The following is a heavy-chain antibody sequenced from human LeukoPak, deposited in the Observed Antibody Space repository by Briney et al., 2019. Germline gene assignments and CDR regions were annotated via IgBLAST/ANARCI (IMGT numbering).Heavy chain of an antibody. CDR2: ISYDGSNK. D-gene: IGHD3-16*01. CDR3: AKDGGY. Sequence: GRSLRLSCAASGFPFSSYGMHWVRQAPGKGLEWVAVISYDGSNKYYADSVKGRFTISRDNSKNTLYLQMNSLRAEDTAVYYCAKDGGYWGQGTLVTVSS. J-gene: IGHJ4*02. CDR1: GFPFSSYG. V-gene: IGHV3-30*18.